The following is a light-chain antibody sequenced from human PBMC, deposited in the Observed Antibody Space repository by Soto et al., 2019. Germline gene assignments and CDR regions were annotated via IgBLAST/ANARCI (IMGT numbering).Light chain of an antibody. V-gene: IGKV3-11*01. CDR3: QQRSNLPPT. Sequence: EIVLTQSPATLSLSPGERATLSCRASQSVSSYLAWYQQKPGQAPRLLIYDASNRATGIPARFSGSGSGTDFTLTISRLEREDFAVYYCQQRSNLPPTFGGGTKVQIK. J-gene: IGKJ4*01. CDR2: DAS. CDR1: QSVSSY.